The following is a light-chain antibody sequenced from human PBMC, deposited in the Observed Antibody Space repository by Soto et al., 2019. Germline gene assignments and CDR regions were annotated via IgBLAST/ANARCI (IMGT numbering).Light chain of an antibody. Sequence: QSALTQPASVSGSPGQAITISCTGTSSDVGSYNLVSWYQHHPGKAPKLMIYEGSKRPSGVSNRFSGSESGNTASLTISGLQAEDEADYYCCSYAGSSTFGVFGGGTKLTVL. CDR1: SSDVGSYNL. CDR2: EGS. V-gene: IGLV2-23*03. CDR3: CSYAGSSTFGV. J-gene: IGLJ2*01.